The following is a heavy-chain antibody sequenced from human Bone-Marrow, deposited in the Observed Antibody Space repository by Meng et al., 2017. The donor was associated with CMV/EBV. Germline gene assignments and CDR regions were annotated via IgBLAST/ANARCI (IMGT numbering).Heavy chain of an antibody. D-gene: IGHD2-2*01. CDR1: GGTFSSYA. Sequence: SVKVSCKASGGTFSSYAISWVRQAPGQGLEWMGETIPIFGTANYAQKFQGRVTITTDESTSTAYMELSSLRSEDTAVYYCARVGVVPAAIGGNWFDPWGQGTLVTVSS. J-gene: IGHJ5*02. V-gene: IGHV1-69*05. CDR2: TIPIFGTA. CDR3: ARVGVVPAAIGGNWFDP.